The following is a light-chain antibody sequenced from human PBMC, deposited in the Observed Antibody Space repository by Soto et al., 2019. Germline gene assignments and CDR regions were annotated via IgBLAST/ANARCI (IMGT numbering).Light chain of an antibody. CDR2: EVT. CDR1: TSDAGGYTY. J-gene: IGLJ3*02. V-gene: IGLV2-8*01. CDR3: SSNAPNNNMV. Sequence: QSVLTQPPSASGSPGQSVTISCTGITSDAGGYTYVSWYQQHPGKAPKLMIYEVTKRPSGVPDRFSASKSGNTASLTVSGLQAEDEADYYCSSNAPNNNMVFGGGTKLTVL.